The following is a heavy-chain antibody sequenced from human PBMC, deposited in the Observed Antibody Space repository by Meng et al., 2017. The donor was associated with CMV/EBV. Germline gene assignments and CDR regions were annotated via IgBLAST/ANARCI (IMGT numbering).Heavy chain of an antibody. Sequence: GGSLRLSCAASAFTFSSYTMNWVRQAPGKGLEWVSSISSSSSYIYYADSVRSRFTISRDNAENSLYLQMNSLRAEDTAVYYCARGSTNCLDYWGQGTLVTVSS. J-gene: IGHJ4*02. D-gene: IGHD2-2*01. CDR3: ARGSTNCLDY. CDR2: ISSSSSYI. V-gene: IGHV3-21*01. CDR1: AFTFSSYT.